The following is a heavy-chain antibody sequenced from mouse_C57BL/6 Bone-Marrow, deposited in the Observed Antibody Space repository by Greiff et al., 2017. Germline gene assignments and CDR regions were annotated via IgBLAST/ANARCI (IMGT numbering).Heavy chain of an antibody. CDR2: ISPSNGGT. CDR3: ARHITTVVPSWFAY. V-gene: IGHV1-53*01. CDR1: GYTFTSYW. Sequence: QVQLLQPGTELVKPGASVKLSCKASGYTFTSYWMHWVKQRPGQGLEWIGNISPSNGGTNYTEKFKSKATLTVDKSSSTVYMQLSSLTSEDSAVYYCARHITTVVPSWFAYWGQGTLVTVSA. D-gene: IGHD1-1*01. J-gene: IGHJ3*01.